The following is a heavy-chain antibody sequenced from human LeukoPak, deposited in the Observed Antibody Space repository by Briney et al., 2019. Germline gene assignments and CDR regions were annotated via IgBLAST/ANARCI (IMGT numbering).Heavy chain of an antibody. J-gene: IGHJ6*03. V-gene: IGHV4-31*03. CDR3: ARSEEYYYYYMDV. CDR1: GASISSGGYY. CDR2: IYYSGST. Sequence: PSETLSLTCTVSGASISSGGYYWSWIRQHPGKGLEWIGYIYYSGSTYYNPSLKSRVTVSVDTSKNQFSLKLSSVTAADTAVYYCARSEEYYYYYMDVWGKGTTVTVSS.